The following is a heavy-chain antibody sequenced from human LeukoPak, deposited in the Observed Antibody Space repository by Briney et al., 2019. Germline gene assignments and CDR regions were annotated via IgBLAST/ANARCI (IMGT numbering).Heavy chain of an antibody. V-gene: IGHV4-34*01. J-gene: IGHJ6*03. CDR2: INHSGST. CDR3: ARSASRGSGSYYPVLSYYYYMDV. D-gene: IGHD3-10*01. Sequence: PSETLSLTCVVYGGSFSGYYWGWIRQPPGKGLEWIGEINHSGSTNYNPSLKSRVTISVDTSKNQFSLKLSSVTAADTAVYYCARSASRGSGSYYPVLSYYYYMDVWGKGTTVTVSS. CDR1: GGSFSGYY.